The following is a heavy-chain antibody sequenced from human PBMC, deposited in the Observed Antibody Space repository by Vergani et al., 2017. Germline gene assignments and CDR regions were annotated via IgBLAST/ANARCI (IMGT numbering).Heavy chain of an antibody. CDR3: ARDSTHCSSTSCYDWFDP. CDR1: GGSISSYY. Sequence: QVQLQESGPGLVKPSETLSLTCTVSGGSISSYYWSWIRQPPGKGLEWIGYIYYSGSTNYNPSLKSRVTISVDTFKNQFSLKLSSVTAADTAVYYCARDSTHCSSTSCYDWFDPWGQGTLVTVSS. CDR2: IYYSGST. J-gene: IGHJ5*02. D-gene: IGHD2-2*01. V-gene: IGHV4-59*01.